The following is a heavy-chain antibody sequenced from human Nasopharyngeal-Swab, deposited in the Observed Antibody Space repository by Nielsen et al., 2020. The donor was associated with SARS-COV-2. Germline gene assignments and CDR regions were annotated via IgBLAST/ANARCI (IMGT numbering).Heavy chain of an antibody. V-gene: IGHV3-33*01. CDR2: IWYDGSNK. CDR1: GFTFSSYG. Sequence: GESLKISCAASGFTFSSYGMHWVRQAPGKGLEWVAVIWYDGSNKYYADSVKGRFTISRDNSKNTLYLQMNSLRAEDTAVYYYARETDDYGDGYYYYYGMDVWGQGTTVTVSS. CDR3: ARETDDYGDGYYYYYGMDV. J-gene: IGHJ6*02. D-gene: IGHD4-17*01.